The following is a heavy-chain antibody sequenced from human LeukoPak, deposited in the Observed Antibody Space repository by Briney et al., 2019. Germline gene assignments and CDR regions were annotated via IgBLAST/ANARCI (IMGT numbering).Heavy chain of an antibody. V-gene: IGHV3-21*01. Sequence: GGSLRLSCAASGFTFSSYSMNWVRQAPGKGLEWVSSISSSSSSYIYYADSVKGRFTISRDNAKNSLYLQMNSLRAEDTAVYYCARAPTRRQWLVHYPYLWGQGTLVTVSS. CDR1: GFTFSSYS. J-gene: IGHJ5*02. CDR3: ARAPTRRQWLVHYPYL. CDR2: ISSSSSSYI. D-gene: IGHD6-19*01.